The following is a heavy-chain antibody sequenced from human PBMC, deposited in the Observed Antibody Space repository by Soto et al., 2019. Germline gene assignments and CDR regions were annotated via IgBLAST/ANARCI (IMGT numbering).Heavy chain of an antibody. Sequence: PGGSLRLSCAASGFTFSSYSMNWVRQAPGKGLEWVSSISSSSSYIYYADSVKGRFTISRDNAKNSLYLQMNSLRAEDTAVYYCERESAVTTANFDYWGQGTLVTVSS. CDR3: ERESAVTTANFDY. V-gene: IGHV3-21*01. D-gene: IGHD4-17*01. CDR1: GFTFSSYS. J-gene: IGHJ4*02. CDR2: ISSSSSYI.